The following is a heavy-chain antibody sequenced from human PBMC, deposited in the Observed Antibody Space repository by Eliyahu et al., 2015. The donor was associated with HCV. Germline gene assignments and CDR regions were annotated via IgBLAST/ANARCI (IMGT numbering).Heavy chain of an antibody. J-gene: IGHJ4*02. CDR3: ARVIGVTGGWGY. V-gene: IGHV3-74*01. CDR2: VKSDGTTT. Sequence: EVQLVESGGGLVQSGGSLRLXCAAXGFTFSXFWMXWVSETPGKGLVWVXXVKSDGTTTNYADSVQGRFTISRDNAKNTVYLQMNSLRVEDTAVYYCARVIGVTGGWGYWGQGALVTVSS. D-gene: IGHD2-21*02. CDR1: GFTFSXFW.